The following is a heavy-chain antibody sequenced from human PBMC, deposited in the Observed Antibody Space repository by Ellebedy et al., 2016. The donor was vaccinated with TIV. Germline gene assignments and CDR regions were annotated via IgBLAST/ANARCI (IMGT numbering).Heavy chain of an antibody. V-gene: IGHV1-2*02. CDR2: ISPNSKFT. CDR3: AREGLKWFNP. Sequence: ASVKVSCXASGYTFSDSYIHWVRQAPGQGLEWMAYISPNSKFTSYAQKFQGRVTATRDTSINTAYMELSSLTSDDTAVYYCAREGLKWFNPWGQGTLVTVSS. D-gene: IGHD3-16*01. J-gene: IGHJ5*02. CDR1: GYTFSDSY.